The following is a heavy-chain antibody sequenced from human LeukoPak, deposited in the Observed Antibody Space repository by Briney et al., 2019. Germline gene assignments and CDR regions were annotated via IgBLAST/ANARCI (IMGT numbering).Heavy chain of an antibody. Sequence: SETLSLTCAVYGGSFSGYYWSRIRQPPGKGLEWIGEINHSGSTNYNPSLKSRVTISVDTSKNQFSLKLSSVTAADTAVYYCARCRPYYYDSSGYYNWFDPWGQGTLVTVSS. CDR1: GGSFSGYY. J-gene: IGHJ5*02. CDR2: INHSGST. CDR3: ARCRPYYYDSSGYYNWFDP. D-gene: IGHD3-22*01. V-gene: IGHV4-34*01.